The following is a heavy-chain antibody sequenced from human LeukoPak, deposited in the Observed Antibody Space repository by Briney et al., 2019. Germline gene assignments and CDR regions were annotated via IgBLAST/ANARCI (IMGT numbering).Heavy chain of an antibody. J-gene: IGHJ5*02. D-gene: IGHD2-2*01. CDR3: GKDWDCSSYRWYWKWFEP. CDR2: ISGSGGST. CDR1: GFTFSSYA. Sequence: GGSLRLSCAASGFTFSSYAMSWVRQAPGKGLEWVSAISGSGGSTYYADSVKGRFTISRDNSKNTLYLQMNSLRAEDTAVYYCGKDWDCSSYRWYWKWFEPWGQGTLVTVSS. V-gene: IGHV3-23*01.